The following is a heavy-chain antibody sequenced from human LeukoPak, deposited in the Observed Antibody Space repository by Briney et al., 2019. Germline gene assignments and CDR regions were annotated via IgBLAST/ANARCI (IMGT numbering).Heavy chain of an antibody. CDR1: GYTFTGYY. V-gene: IGHV1-2*02. J-gene: IGHJ5*02. CDR3: AREAVYSKRIIMVRGGVDP. Sequence: GASVKVSCKASGYTFTGYYMHWVRQAPGQGLEWMGWINPNSGGTNYAQKFQGRVTVTTDTSASTAYMELSRLRSDDTAVYYCAREAVYSKRIIMVRGGVDPWGQGTLVTVSS. D-gene: IGHD3-10*01. CDR2: INPNSGGT.